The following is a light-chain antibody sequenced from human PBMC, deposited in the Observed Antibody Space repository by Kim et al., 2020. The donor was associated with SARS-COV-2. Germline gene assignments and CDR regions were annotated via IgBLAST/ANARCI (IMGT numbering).Light chain of an antibody. CDR2: DAS. Sequence: PGESATLSCRASQSIDTYLAWYQQSPGQAPRLLVYDASNRATGVPDRFSGSGSGTDFTLTISSLEPEDFSTYYCQQRNSWPPAVTFGGGTKVDIK. CDR3: QQRNSWPPAVT. V-gene: IGKV3-11*01. J-gene: IGKJ4*01. CDR1: QSIDTY.